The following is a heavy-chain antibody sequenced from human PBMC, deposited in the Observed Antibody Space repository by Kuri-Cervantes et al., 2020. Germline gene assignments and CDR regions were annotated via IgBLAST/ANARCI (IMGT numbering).Heavy chain of an antibody. CDR2: IIPIFGTA. CDR1: GGTFSSYA. J-gene: IGHJ4*02. CDR3: ARDYDATIFGVVTPGNFDY. D-gene: IGHD3-3*01. V-gene: IGHV1-69*13. Sequence: SVKVSCKASGGTFSSYAISWVRQAPGQGLEWMGGIIPIFGTANYAQKFQGRVTITADESMSTAYMELSSLRSEDTAVYYCARDYDATIFGVVTPGNFDYWGQGTLVTVSS.